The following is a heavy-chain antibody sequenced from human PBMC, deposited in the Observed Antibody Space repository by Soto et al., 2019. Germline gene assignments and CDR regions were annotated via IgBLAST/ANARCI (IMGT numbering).Heavy chain of an antibody. Sequence: GGSLRLSCAASGFTFSSYGMHWVRQAPGKGLEWVAVISYDGSNKYYADSVKGRFTISRDNSKNTLYLQMNSLRAEDAAVYYCAKDLGPRTKDSSYYYYGMDVWGQGTTVTVSS. CDR2: ISYDGSNK. J-gene: IGHJ6*02. CDR1: GFTFSSYG. V-gene: IGHV3-30*18. D-gene: IGHD2-8*01. CDR3: AKDLGPRTKDSSYYYYGMDV.